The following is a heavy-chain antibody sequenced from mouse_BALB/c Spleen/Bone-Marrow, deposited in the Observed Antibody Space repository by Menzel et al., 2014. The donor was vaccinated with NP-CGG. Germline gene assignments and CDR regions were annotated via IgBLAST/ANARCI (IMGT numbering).Heavy chain of an antibody. Sequence: EVQGVESGGGLVKPGGSLKLSCAASGFTFSYYALSWVCQSHVLSLEWVFEISSCFSYTYYPDTVTGRFTISRDNAKNTLYLEMSSLRSEDTAMYYCARDSSGYFDYWGQGTTLTVSS. V-gene: IGHV5-9-4*01. CDR1: GFTFSYYA. D-gene: IGHD3-1*01. CDR2: ISSCFSYT. CDR3: ARDSSGYFDY. J-gene: IGHJ2*01.